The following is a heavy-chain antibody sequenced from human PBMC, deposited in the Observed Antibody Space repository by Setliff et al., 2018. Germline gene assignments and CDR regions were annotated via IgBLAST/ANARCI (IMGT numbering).Heavy chain of an antibody. V-gene: IGHV4-61*09. J-gene: IGHJ6*03. D-gene: IGHD4-17*01. CDR2: IYTSWST. Sequence: PSETLSLTCTVSDDSISSRHYYWSWIRQPAGKGLEWLGQIYTSWSTNYNPSLKGRATLSIDASKRQFSLKLTSVTAADTAVYYCARHGLNTVTILSWSYYYYYMDVWGKGTTVTVSS. CDR3: ARHGLNTVTILSWSYYYYYMDV. CDR1: DDSISSRHYY.